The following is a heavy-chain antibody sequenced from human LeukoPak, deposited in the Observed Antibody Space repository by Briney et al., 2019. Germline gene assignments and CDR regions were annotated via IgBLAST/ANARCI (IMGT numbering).Heavy chain of an antibody. V-gene: IGHV1-69*13. CDR3: ARSGAAVAGTAPFDY. CDR2: IIPIFGTA. D-gene: IGHD6-19*01. J-gene: IGHJ4*02. Sequence: ASVKVSCKASGGTFSSYAISWVRQAPGQGLEWMGGIIPIFGTANYAQKFQGRVTITPDESTSTAYVELSSLRSEDTAVYYCARSGAAVAGTAPFDYWGQGTLVTVSS. CDR1: GGTFSSYA.